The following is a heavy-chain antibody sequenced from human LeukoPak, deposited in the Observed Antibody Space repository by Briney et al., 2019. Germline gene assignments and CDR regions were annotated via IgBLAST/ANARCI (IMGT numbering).Heavy chain of an antibody. V-gene: IGHV3-9*01. CDR1: GFTFDDYA. D-gene: IGHD3-16*02. CDR2: ISWNSGSI. Sequence: GGSLRLSCAASGFTFDDYAMHWVRQAPGKGLEWVSGISWNSGSIGYADSVKGRFTISRDNAKNSLYLQVNSLRAEDTALYYCAKVVSSRPSKGYAFDIWGQGTMVTVSS. CDR3: AKVVSSRPSKGYAFDI. J-gene: IGHJ3*02.